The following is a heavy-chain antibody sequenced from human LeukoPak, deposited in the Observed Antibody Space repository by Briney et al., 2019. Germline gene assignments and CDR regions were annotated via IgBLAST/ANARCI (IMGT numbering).Heavy chain of an antibody. J-gene: IGHJ6*02. V-gene: IGHV4-34*01. D-gene: IGHD2-2*01. CDR2: INHSGST. Sequence: SETLSLTCAVYGGSFSGYYWSWIRQPPGKGLEWNGEINHSGSTNYNPSLKSRFTISVDTSKNQFSLKLSSVTAADTAVYYCAREDIGYCSSTSCRYYYYYGMNVWGQGTTVTVSS. CDR1: GGSFSGYY. CDR3: AREDIGYCSSTSCRYYYYYGMNV.